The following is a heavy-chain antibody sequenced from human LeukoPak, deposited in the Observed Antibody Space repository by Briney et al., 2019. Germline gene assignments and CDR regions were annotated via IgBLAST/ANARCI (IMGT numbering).Heavy chain of an antibody. D-gene: IGHD3-10*01. CDR2: IYYSGST. CDR1: GGSISSSSYY. J-gene: IGHJ5*02. CDR3: ARGSVRGEFDP. Sequence: SETLSLTCTVSGGSISSSSYYWGWIRQPPGKGLERIGSIYYSGSTYYNPSLKSRVTISVDTSKNQFSLKLSSVTAADTAVYYCARGSVRGEFDPWGQGTLVTVSS. V-gene: IGHV4-39*07.